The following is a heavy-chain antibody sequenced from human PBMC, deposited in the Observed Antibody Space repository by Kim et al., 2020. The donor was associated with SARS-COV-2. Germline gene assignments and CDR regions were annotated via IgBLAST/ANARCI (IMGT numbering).Heavy chain of an antibody. D-gene: IGHD1-20*01. V-gene: IGHV3-23*01. J-gene: IGHJ4*02. Sequence: YDAESGKGRFAISRDNSKNTLYLQMNSLRAEDTALYYCAKERPGYNWNVNQWGQGTLVTVSS. CDR3: AKERPGYNWNVNQ.